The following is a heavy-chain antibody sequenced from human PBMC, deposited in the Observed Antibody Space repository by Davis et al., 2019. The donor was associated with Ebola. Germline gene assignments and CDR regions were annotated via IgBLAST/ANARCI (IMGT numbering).Heavy chain of an antibody. CDR1: GFTFSSYA. CDR3: AKDSSSPGLTMIVVVIFFDY. Sequence: PGGSLRLSCAASGFTFSSYAMSWVRQAPGKGLEWVSTSSGSGFSTYYADSVKGRFTISRDNSKNTLYLQMNSLRAEDTAVYYCAKDSSSPGLTMIVVVIFFDYWGQGTLVTVSS. CDR2: SSGSGFST. D-gene: IGHD3-22*01. V-gene: IGHV3-23*01. J-gene: IGHJ4*02.